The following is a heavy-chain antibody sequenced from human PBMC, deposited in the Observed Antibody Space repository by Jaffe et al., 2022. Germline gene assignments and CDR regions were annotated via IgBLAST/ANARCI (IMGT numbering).Heavy chain of an antibody. CDR1: GFTFGSYW. Sequence: EVQLVESGGGSVQPGGSLRLSCAASGFTFGSYWMHWVRQVPGKGLVWVSRIDSDGRKTNYADSVRGRFIISRDNAKNTLFLQMNSLRAEDTAIYYCATGAFGDLGYCSGETCNRRDYWGQGTLVSVSS. D-gene: IGHD2-15*01. J-gene: IGHJ4*02. V-gene: IGHV3-74*01. CDR3: ATGAFGDLGYCSGETCNRRDY. CDR2: IDSDGRKT.